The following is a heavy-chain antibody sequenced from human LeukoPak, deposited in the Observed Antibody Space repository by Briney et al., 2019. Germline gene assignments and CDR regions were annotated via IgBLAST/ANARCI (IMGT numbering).Heavy chain of an antibody. V-gene: IGHV3-74*01. CDR3: ARANVDTAMVTPFDY. J-gene: IGHJ4*02. CDR2: IKSDGSNT. Sequence: GGSLRLSCAASGFTFSRYWMYWVRQAPGKGLVWVSRIKSDGSNTTYADSVKGRFTISRDNAKNSLYLQMNSLRAEDTALYYCARANVDTAMVTPFDYWGQGTLVTVSS. CDR1: GFTFSRYW. D-gene: IGHD5-18*01.